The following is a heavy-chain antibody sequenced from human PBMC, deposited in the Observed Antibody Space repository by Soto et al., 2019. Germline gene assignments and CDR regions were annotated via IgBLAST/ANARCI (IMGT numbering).Heavy chain of an antibody. CDR2: IIPIFGTA. D-gene: IGHD3-16*01. V-gene: IGHV1-69*13. CDR1: GGTFSSYA. Sequence: SVKVSCKASGGTFSSYAISWVRQAPGQGLEWMGGIIPIFGTASYAQKFQGRVTITADESTXXXXXXXXXXXXEDTAVYYCARGPYGRFDYWGQGTLVTVS. CDR3: ARGPYGRFDY. J-gene: IGHJ4*02.